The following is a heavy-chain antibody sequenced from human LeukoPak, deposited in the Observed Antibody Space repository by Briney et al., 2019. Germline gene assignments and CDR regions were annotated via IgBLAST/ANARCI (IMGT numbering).Heavy chain of an antibody. J-gene: IGHJ4*02. Sequence: PSETLSLTCTVSGGSISSSSYYWGWIRQPPGKGLEWIGSIYYSGSTYYNPSLKSRVTISVDTSKNQFSLKLSSVTAADTAVYYCARGRENLGGYYVLLDYWGQGTLVTVSS. CDR1: GGSISSSSYY. V-gene: IGHV4-39*07. CDR2: IYYSGST. CDR3: ARGRENLGGYYVLLDY. D-gene: IGHD3-22*01.